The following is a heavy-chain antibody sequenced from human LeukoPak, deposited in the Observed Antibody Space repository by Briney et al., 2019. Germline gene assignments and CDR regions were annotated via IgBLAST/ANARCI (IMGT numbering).Heavy chain of an antibody. Sequence: GGSLRLSCAASGFTFDDYAMHWVRQAPGKGLEWVSGISWNSGSIGYADSVKGRFTISRDNSKNTLYLQMGRLRPEDMAVYYCARDGVAAAGTGYYMDVWGKGTTVTVSS. V-gene: IGHV3-9*03. J-gene: IGHJ6*03. CDR1: GFTFDDYA. CDR3: ARDGVAAAGTGYYMDV. CDR2: ISWNSGSI. D-gene: IGHD6-13*01.